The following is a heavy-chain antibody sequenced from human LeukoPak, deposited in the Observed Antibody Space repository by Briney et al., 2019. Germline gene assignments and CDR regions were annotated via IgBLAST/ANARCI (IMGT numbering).Heavy chain of an antibody. CDR1: GYTFTGYY. CDR3: ARMGYSYGYVYY. D-gene: IGHD5-18*01. Sequence: GASVKVSCKASGYTFTGYYMHWVRQGPGQGLEWMGWINPNSGGTNYAQKFQGRVTMTRDTSISTAYMELSRLRTDDTAVYYCARMGYSYGYVYYWGQGTLVTVSS. J-gene: IGHJ4*02. CDR2: INPNSGGT. V-gene: IGHV1-2*02.